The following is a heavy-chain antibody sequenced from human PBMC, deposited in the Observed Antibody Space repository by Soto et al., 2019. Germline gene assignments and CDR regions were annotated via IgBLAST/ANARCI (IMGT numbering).Heavy chain of an antibody. V-gene: IGHV3-30*18. D-gene: IGHD6-19*01. J-gene: IGHJ4*02. CDR2: VSHDGKDT. CDR3: AKGGRQWLVTSDFNY. Sequence: GGSLRLSCAASGFTFSDYAMHWVRQAPGKGLEWVAVVSHDGKDTHYADSVKGRFTISRDSSKNTVSLEMTSLRAEDTAVYYCAKGGRQWLVTSDFNYWGQGALVTVSS. CDR1: GFTFSDYA.